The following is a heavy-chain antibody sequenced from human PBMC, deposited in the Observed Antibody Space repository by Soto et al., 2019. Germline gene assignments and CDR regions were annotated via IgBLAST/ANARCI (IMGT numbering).Heavy chain of an antibody. Sequence: GASVKVSCKASGGTFSSYAISWVRQALGQGLEWMGGIIPIFGTANYAQKFQGRVTITADESTSTAYMELSSLRSEDTAVYYCAREGNSKFDYWGQGTLVTVSS. V-gene: IGHV1-69*13. J-gene: IGHJ4*02. CDR1: GGTFSSYA. D-gene: IGHD4-4*01. CDR3: AREGNSKFDY. CDR2: IIPIFGTA.